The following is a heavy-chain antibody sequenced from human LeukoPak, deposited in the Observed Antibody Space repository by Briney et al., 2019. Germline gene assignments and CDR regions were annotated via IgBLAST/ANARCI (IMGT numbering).Heavy chain of an antibody. Sequence: TGGSLRLSCAASGFTFSNYVMTWVRQAPGRGLEWVSVIYSGGNTYYADSVKGRFTISRDNSKNTLHLQMNSLRAEDTAVYYCGRGIAVAGPKLDDWGQGTLVTVSS. D-gene: IGHD6-19*01. CDR3: GRGIAVAGPKLDD. CDR1: GFTFSNYV. V-gene: IGHV3-53*01. CDR2: IYSGGNT. J-gene: IGHJ4*02.